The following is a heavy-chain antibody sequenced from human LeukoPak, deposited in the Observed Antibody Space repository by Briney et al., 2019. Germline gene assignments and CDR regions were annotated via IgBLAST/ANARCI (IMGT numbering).Heavy chain of an antibody. V-gene: IGHV1-2*02. CDR3: AREGAHYYDSSGCFDY. CDR2: INPNSGGT. Sequence: ASVKVSCKASGCTFTGYYMHWVRQAPGQGLEWMGWINPNSGGTNYAQKFQGRVTMTRDTSISTAYMELSSLRSEDTAVYYCAREGAHYYDSSGCFDYWGQGTLVTVSS. J-gene: IGHJ4*02. D-gene: IGHD3-22*01. CDR1: GCTFTGYY.